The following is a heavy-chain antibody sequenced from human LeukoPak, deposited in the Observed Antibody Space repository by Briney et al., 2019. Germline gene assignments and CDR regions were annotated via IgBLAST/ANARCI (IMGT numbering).Heavy chain of an antibody. V-gene: IGHV3-48*02. CDR2: ISSSSSTI. D-gene: IGHD3-22*01. CDR1: GFTFSSYS. J-gene: IGHJ4*02. CDR3: ARELITMIGGGLDY. Sequence: GGSLRLSCAASGFTFSSYSMNWVRQAPGKGLEWVSYISSSSSTIYYADSVKGRFTISRDNAKNSLYLQMNSLRDEDTAVYYCARELITMIGGGLDYWGQGTLVTVSS.